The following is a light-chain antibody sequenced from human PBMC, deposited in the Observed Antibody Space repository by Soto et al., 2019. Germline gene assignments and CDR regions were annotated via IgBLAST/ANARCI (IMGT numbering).Light chain of an antibody. CDR3: SSYTASSTLV. CDR2: EVS. V-gene: IGLV2-14*03. J-gene: IGLJ1*01. Sequence: QSALTQPASVSGSPGQSITISCTGTSSDVGGYNYVSWSQQHPGKAPKLLISEVSNRPSGVSNRFSGSKSGNTASLTISGLQADDEAHYYCSSYTASSTLVFGTGTKLTVL. CDR1: SSDVGGYNY.